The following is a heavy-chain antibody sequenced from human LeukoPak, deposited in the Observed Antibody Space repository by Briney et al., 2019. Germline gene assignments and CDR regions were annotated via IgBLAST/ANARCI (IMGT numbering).Heavy chain of an antibody. Sequence: SETLSLTCTVSGGSISSYYWSWIRQPPGKGLEWIGYIYYSGSTNYNPSLKSRVTISIDKSKNQFSLKLSSVTAADTAVYYCARGARAGYNLEPFDYWGQGTLVTVSS. CDR2: IYYSGST. CDR3: ARGARAGYNLEPFDY. J-gene: IGHJ4*02. CDR1: GGSISSYY. V-gene: IGHV4-59*08. D-gene: IGHD5-24*01.